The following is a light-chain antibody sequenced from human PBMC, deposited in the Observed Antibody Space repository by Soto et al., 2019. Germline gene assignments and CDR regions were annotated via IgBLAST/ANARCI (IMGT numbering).Light chain of an antibody. V-gene: IGKV1D-13*01. CDR2: DAS. CDR3: HQFNNYPLT. J-gene: IGKJ4*01. CDR1: QGISSA. Sequence: AIQLTQSPSSLSASVGDRVTITCRASQGISSALAWYQQKPGKAPKLLIYDASSLESGVPSRFSGSGSRTEFTLTISSLQPEDFAKYYCHQFNNYPLTFGGGTKVEIK.